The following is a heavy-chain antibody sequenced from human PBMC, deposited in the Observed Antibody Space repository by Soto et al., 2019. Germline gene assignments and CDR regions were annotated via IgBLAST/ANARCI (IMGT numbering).Heavy chain of an antibody. Sequence: ASVKVSCKASSYTFTSYGISWVRQAPGRGLEWMGWISAYNGNTNYAQKLQGRVTMTTDTSTSTAYMELRSLRSDDTAVYYCARDFSSSSGSYYYYGMDVWGKGTTVTVSS. CDR3: ARDFSSSSGSYYYYGMDV. CDR2: ISAYNGNT. D-gene: IGHD6-6*01. V-gene: IGHV1-18*01. CDR1: SYTFTSYG. J-gene: IGHJ6*04.